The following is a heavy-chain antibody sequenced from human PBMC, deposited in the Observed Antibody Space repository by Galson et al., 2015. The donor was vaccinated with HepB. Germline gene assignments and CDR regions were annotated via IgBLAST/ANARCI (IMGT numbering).Heavy chain of an antibody. CDR1: GYTFTSYA. CDR3: ARVPHSKFKYYDFYMDV. D-gene: IGHD3-3*01. J-gene: IGHJ6*03. CDR2: INAGNGNT. V-gene: IGHV1-3*01. Sequence: SVKVSCKASGYTFTSYAMHWVRQAPGQRLEWMVWINAGNGNTKYSQKFQGRVTITRDTSASTAYMELSSLRSEDTAVYYCARVPHSKFKYYDFYMDVWGKGTTVTVSS.